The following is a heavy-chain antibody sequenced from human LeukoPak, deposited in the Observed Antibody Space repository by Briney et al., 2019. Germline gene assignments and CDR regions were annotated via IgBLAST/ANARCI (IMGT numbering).Heavy chain of an antibody. CDR3: ARAEFSRVAGTQERFDP. CDR2: ISSSSSYI. CDR1: GFTFSSYS. Sequence: EGSLRLSCAASGFTFSSYSMNWVRQAPGEGLEWVSSISSSSSYIYYADSVKGRFTISRDNAKNSLYLQMNSLRAEDTAVYYCARAEFSRVAGTQERFDPWGQGTLVTVSS. D-gene: IGHD3-10*01. V-gene: IGHV3-21*01. J-gene: IGHJ5*02.